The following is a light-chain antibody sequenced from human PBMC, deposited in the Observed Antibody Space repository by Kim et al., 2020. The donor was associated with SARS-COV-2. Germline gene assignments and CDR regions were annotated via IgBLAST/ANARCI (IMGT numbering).Light chain of an antibody. CDR2: GAS. V-gene: IGKV3-20*01. CDR1: QSLSGNF. J-gene: IGKJ1*01. CDR3: QQYGTSGRT. Sequence: SPGYRAAISCRASQSLSGNFIAWYQQKPGQAPRLLIYGASIRATGIPDRFSGSGAGADFTLTINRLEPEDFAVYYCQQYGTSGRTFGQGTKVDIK.